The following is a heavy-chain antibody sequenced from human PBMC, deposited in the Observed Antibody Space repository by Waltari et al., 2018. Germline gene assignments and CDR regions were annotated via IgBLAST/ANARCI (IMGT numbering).Heavy chain of an antibody. V-gene: IGHV1-69*02. CDR2: IIPILGIA. Sequence: QVQLVQSGAEVKKPGSSVKVSCKASGGTFSSYTISWVRQAPGQGLEWMGRIIPILGIANYAQKFQGRVTITADKSTSTAYMELSSLRSEDTAVYYCASDVAYCGGDCYSPWGYWGQGTLVTVSS. CDR3: ASDVAYCGGDCYSPWGY. J-gene: IGHJ4*02. D-gene: IGHD2-21*02. CDR1: GGTFSSYT.